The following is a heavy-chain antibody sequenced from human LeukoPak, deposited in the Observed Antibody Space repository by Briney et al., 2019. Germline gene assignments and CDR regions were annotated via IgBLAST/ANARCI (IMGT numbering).Heavy chain of an antibody. CDR1: GFTFSSYA. CDR3: AKENDYGDYGEFDY. V-gene: IGHV3-23*01. CDR2: ISGSGGST. J-gene: IGHJ4*02. Sequence: PGGSLRLSCAAPGFTFSSYAMSWVRQAPGKGLEWVSAISGSGGSTYYADSVKGRFTISRDNSKNTLYLQVNSLRAEDTAVYYCAKENDYGDYGEFDYWGQGTLVTVSS. D-gene: IGHD4-17*01.